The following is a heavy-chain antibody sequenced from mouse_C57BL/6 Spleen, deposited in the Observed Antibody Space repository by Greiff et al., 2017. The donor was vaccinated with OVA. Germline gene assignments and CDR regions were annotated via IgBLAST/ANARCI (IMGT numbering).Heavy chain of an antibody. Sequence: EVKLQESGPELVKPGASVKISCKASGYSFTDYNMNWVKQSNGKSLEWIGVINPNYGTTSYNQKFKGKATLTVDQSSSTAYMQLNSLTSEDSAVYYCARSFITTVVAYYFDYWGQGTTLTVSS. CDR3: ARSFITTVVAYYFDY. D-gene: IGHD1-1*01. CDR1: GYSFTDYN. CDR2: INPNYGTT. J-gene: IGHJ2*01. V-gene: IGHV1-39*01.